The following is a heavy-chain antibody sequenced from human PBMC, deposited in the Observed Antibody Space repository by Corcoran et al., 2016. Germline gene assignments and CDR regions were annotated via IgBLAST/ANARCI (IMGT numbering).Heavy chain of an antibody. CDR1: GFTFSRYW. V-gene: IGHV3-74*01. Sequence: EVQLVESGGGLVQPGGSMRLSCAASGFTFSRYWMHCVRQAPGKGLVWVSRVNSDGRSTSYADSVKGRFTISRDTAKNTLYLQMNSLRAEDTAVYYGAPAARPGWGQGTLVTVSA. J-gene: IGHJ4*02. CDR2: VNSDGRST. D-gene: IGHD6-6*01. CDR3: APAARPG.